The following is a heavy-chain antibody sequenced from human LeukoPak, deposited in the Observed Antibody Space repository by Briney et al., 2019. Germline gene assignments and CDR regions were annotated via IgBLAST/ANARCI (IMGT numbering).Heavy chain of an antibody. CDR2: ISSSGSTI. D-gene: IGHD2-8*01. CDR3: ARVRYCTNGVCYTRYYFDY. CDR1: GFTLSSYE. J-gene: IGHJ4*02. V-gene: IGHV3-48*03. Sequence: QSGGSLRLSCAASGFTLSSYEMNWVRQAPGKGLEWVSYISSSGSTIYYADSVKSRFTISIDNAKNSLYLQMNSLRAEDTAVYYCARVRYCTNGVCYTRYYFDYWGQGTLVTVSS.